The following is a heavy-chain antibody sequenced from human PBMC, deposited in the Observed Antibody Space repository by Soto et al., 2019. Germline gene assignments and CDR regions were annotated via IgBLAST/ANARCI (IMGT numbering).Heavy chain of an antibody. D-gene: IGHD1-26*01. CDR1: GDSVSSDRAA. J-gene: IGHJ4*02. CDR2: IYYRSTWYN. CDR3: ARDQGALNS. V-gene: IGHV6-1*01. Sequence: SQTLSLTCAISGDSVSSDRAAWNWIRQSPSRGLEWLGRIYYRSTWYNDYAVSVRSRIIINPDTSRNQFSLQLDSVSPEDTAVYYCARDQGALNSWGQGTLVTVSS.